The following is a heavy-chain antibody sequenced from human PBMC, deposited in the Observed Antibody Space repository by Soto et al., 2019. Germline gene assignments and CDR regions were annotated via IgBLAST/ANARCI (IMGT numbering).Heavy chain of an antibody. CDR2: ISWDGGST. Sequence: LRLSCAASGFTFDDYAMHWVRQAPGKGLEQVSLISWDGGSTYYADSVKGRFTISRDNSKNSLYLQMNSLRAEDTALYYSAKDIADYGDPYYYYGMDVWGQGTTATVSS. D-gene: IGHD4-17*01. CDR3: AKDIADYGDPYYYYGMDV. J-gene: IGHJ6*02. CDR1: GFTFDDYA. V-gene: IGHV3-43D*04.